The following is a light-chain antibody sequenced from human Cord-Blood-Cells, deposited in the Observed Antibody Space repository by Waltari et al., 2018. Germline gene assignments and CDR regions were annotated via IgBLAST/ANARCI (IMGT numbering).Light chain of an antibody. J-gene: IGKJ2*01. CDR1: QSVLYSSNNKNY. V-gene: IGKV4-1*01. CDR3: QQYYSTPYT. Sequence: DIVMNQSPDSLAVSLGESVTINCKSSQSVLYSSNNKNYLAWYQQKPGQPPKLLIYWASTRESGVPDRFSGSGSGTDFTLTISSLQAEDVAVYYCQQYYSTPYTFGQGTKLEIK. CDR2: WAS.